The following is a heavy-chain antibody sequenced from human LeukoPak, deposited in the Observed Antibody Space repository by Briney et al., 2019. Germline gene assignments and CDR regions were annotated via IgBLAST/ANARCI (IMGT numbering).Heavy chain of an antibody. CDR3: SRYNSSSWAFDY. J-gene: IGHJ4*02. V-gene: IGHV3-7*01. CDR2: IKQDGSEK. D-gene: IGHD6-13*01. CDR1: GFTFRSYA. Sequence: GGSLRLSCAASGFTFRSYAMRWVRQAPGKGLEWVANIKQDGSEKYYVDSVKGRFTISRDNAKNSLYLQMNSLRAEDTAVYYCSRYNSSSWAFDYWGQGTLVTVSS.